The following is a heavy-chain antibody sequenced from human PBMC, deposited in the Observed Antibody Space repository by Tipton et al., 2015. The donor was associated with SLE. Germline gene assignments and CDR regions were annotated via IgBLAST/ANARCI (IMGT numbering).Heavy chain of an antibody. V-gene: IGHV3-30*02. D-gene: IGHD3-3*01. J-gene: IGHJ4*02. CDR3: AKDQGTIFGVVTSLDY. CDR2: IRYDGSNK. CDR1: GFTFSSYG. Sequence: SLRLSCAASGFTFSSYGMHWVRQAPGKGLEWVAFIRYDGSNKYYTDSVKGRFTVSRDNSKNTLYLQMNSLRAEDTAVYYCAKDQGTIFGVVTSLDYWGQGTLVTVSS.